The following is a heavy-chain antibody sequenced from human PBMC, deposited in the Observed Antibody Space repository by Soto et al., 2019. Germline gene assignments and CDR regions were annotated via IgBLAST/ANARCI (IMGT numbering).Heavy chain of an antibody. V-gene: IGHV3-74*01. CDR2: VNLDGSRP. D-gene: IGHD5-18*01. CDR3: ARANGYLNSHLDS. CDR1: GFTFSCFW. Sequence: GGSLRLSCAASGFTFSCFWMYWVRQAPGKGLAWVSRVNLDGSRPTFADSVKGRFTISRDNAKNTLYLQMNSLRAEDTAVYYCARANGYLNSHLDSWGQGTLVTVSS. J-gene: IGHJ4*02.